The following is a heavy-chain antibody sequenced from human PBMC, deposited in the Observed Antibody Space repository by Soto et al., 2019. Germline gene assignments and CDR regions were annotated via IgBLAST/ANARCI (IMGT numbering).Heavy chain of an antibody. V-gene: IGHV4-39*01. CDR1: GGSISSGGYY. J-gene: IGHJ6*02. CDR3: ARRPGNDVYYGLDL. CDR2: IFYSGNT. Sequence: SETLSLTCTVSGGSISSGGYYWSWIRQPPGKGLEWIGSIFYSGNTFYNPSLKSRLTISVDTSKNQFSLRLSSVTAADTAVYYCARRPGNDVYYGLDLWGQGTTVTVSS. D-gene: IGHD6-25*01.